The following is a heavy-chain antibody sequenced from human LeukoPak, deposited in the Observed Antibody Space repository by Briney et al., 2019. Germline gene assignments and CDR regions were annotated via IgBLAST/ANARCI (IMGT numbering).Heavy chain of an antibody. D-gene: IGHD3-3*01. CDR1: GFTFSSYS. Sequence: GGSLRLSCAASGFTFSSYSMNWVRQAPGKGLEWVAVIWYDGSNKYYADSVKGRFTISRDNSKNTLYLQMNSLRAEDTAVYYCARGGDYDFWSAHPGYFDYWGQGTLVTVSS. V-gene: IGHV3-33*08. CDR2: IWYDGSNK. CDR3: ARGGDYDFWSAHPGYFDY. J-gene: IGHJ4*02.